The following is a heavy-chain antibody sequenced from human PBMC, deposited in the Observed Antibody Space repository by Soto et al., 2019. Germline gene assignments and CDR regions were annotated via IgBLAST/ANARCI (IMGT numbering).Heavy chain of an antibody. CDR3: ARGGIAAAGTGDY. Sequence: SETLSLTCTVSGGSISSYYWSWIRQPPGKGLEWIGYIYYSGSTNYNPSLKSRVTISVDTSKNQFSLKLSSVTAADTAVYCCARGGIAAAGTGDYWGQGTLVTVSS. CDR1: GGSISSYY. J-gene: IGHJ4*02. V-gene: IGHV4-59*01. CDR2: IYYSGST. D-gene: IGHD6-13*01.